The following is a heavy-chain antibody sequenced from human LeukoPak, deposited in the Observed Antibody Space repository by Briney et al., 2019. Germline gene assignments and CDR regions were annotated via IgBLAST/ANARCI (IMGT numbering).Heavy chain of an antibody. CDR3: VRPSTVWLYFDL. J-gene: IGHJ2*01. D-gene: IGHD4-17*01. Sequence: PGGSLRLSCAASGFTVSSNYMRWVRQAPGRGVEWVSGSYSGGSTYYADSVKGRFTISGHNSKNTLYLQMSSLRTEDTAVYYCVRPSTVWLYFDLWGRGTLVTVSS. CDR1: GFTVSSNY. V-gene: IGHV3-53*04. CDR2: SYSGGST.